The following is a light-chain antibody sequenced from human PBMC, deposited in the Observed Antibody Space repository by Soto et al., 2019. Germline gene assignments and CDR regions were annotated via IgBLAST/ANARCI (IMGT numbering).Light chain of an antibody. V-gene: IGLV2-11*01. Sequence: QSALTEPRSVSGSPGQSVTISCSGTSGDVGSYNYVSWYQQHPGKAPKLMIYDVTKRPSGVPDRFSGSKSGNTASLTISGLQAEDEADYYCCSCAGSNTLFGGGTKLTVL. CDR1: SGDVGSYNY. CDR3: CSCAGSNTL. CDR2: DVT. J-gene: IGLJ2*01.